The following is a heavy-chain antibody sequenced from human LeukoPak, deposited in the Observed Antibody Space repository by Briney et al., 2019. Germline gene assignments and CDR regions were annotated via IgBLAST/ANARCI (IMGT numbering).Heavy chain of an antibody. CDR3: ARDRGTYYDFWSGYPDY. V-gene: IGHV3-20*04. J-gene: IGHJ4*02. CDR1: GFTFDDYG. Sequence: GGPLRLSCAASGFTFDDYGMSWVRQAPGKGLEWVSGINWNGGSTGYADSVKGRFTISRDNAKNSLHLQMNSLRAEDTALYYCARDRGTYYDFWSGYPDYWGQGTLVTVSS. D-gene: IGHD3-3*01. CDR2: INWNGGST.